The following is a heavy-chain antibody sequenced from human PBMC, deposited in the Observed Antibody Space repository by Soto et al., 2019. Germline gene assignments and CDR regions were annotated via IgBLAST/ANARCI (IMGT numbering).Heavy chain of an antibody. Sequence: QVQLQESGPGLVKPSETLSLTCTVSGGSISSYYWSWIRQPPGKGLEWIGYIYYSGSTNYNPSLKGRATMSVDTSKNQFSVRRGSVPAADTAVYYCARVAGDSTSSTFAYWAQGPLVTVSS. D-gene: IGHD6-6*01. CDR2: IYYSGST. V-gene: IGHV4-59*01. CDR1: GGSISSYY. CDR3: ARVAGDSTSSTFAY. J-gene: IGHJ4*02.